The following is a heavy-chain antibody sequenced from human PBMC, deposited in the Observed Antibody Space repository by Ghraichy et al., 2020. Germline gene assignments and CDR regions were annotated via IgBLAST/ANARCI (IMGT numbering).Heavy chain of an antibody. J-gene: IGHJ6*02. CDR2: ISGTGSTI. CDR3: ARYCSSTNCYLFVPPYYYGMDV. V-gene: IGHV3-48*01. D-gene: IGHD2-2*01. CDR1: GFTFSTYS. Sequence: LTCAASGFTFSTYSLNWVRQAPGKGLEWVSYISGTGSTIYYADSVKGRFTISRDNAKNSLYLQMNSLRAEDTAVYYCARYCSSTNCYLFVPPYYYGMDVWGQGTTVTVSS.